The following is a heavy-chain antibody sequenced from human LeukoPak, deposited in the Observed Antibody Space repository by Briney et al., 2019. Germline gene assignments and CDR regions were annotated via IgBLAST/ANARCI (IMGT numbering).Heavy chain of an antibody. CDR3: ARGIGTSYESSRDALDI. D-gene: IGHD3-22*01. Sequence: PSQTLSLTCTVSAGSINSDDYYWSWIRQPAGKGLEWIGRIYSPGTNYNYNPSLKSRVTISIDTSKNQFSLKLTSVTAGDTAVYYCARGIGTSYESSRDALDIWGQGTMVTVSS. J-gene: IGHJ3*02. CDR2: IYSPGT. CDR1: AGSINSDDYY. V-gene: IGHV4-61*02.